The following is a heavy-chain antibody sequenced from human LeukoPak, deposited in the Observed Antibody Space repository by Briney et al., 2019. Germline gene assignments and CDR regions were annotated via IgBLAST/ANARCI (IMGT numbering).Heavy chain of an antibody. D-gene: IGHD2-2*01. Sequence: PGGSLRLSCAASGFTFSSYAMSWVRQAPGKGLEWVSAISGSGGSTYYADSVKGRFTISRDNSKNTLYLQMNSLRAEDTAVYYCAKDSITGLLGYCSSTSCYNDYWGQGTLVTVSS. CDR1: GFTFSSYA. CDR2: ISGSGGST. V-gene: IGHV3-23*01. CDR3: AKDSITGLLGYCSSTSCYNDY. J-gene: IGHJ4*02.